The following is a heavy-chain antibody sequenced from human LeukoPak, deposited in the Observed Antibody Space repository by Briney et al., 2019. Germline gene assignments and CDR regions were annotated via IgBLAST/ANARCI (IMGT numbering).Heavy chain of an antibody. CDR2: IKSDGSSA. D-gene: IGHD4-23*01. CDR1: GFTFSSYW. CDR3: ARDLRTPSDTNIAIDY. J-gene: IGHJ4*02. Sequence: GGSLRLSCAASGFTFSSYWMHLVRQAPGKGLVWVSRIKSDGSSASYADSVKGRFTISRDNAKNTLYLQMNSLRAEDTAVYYCARDLRTPSDTNIAIDYWGQGTLVTVSS. V-gene: IGHV3-74*01.